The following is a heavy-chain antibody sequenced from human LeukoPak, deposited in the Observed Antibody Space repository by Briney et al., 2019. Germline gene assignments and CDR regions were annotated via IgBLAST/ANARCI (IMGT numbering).Heavy chain of an antibody. CDR2: IIPIFGTA. CDR3: AREMAVAGTDSGWFDP. Sequence: ASVKASCKASGGTFSSYAISWVRQAPGQGLEWMGGIIPIFGTANYAQKFQGRVTVTADESTSTAYMELSSLRSEDTAVYYCAREMAVAGTDSGWFDPWGQGTLVTVSS. D-gene: IGHD6-19*01. V-gene: IGHV1-69*01. J-gene: IGHJ5*02. CDR1: GGTFSSYA.